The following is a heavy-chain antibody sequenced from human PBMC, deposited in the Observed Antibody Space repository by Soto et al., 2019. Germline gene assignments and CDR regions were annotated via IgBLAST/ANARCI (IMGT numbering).Heavy chain of an antibody. CDR3: VGGSWFD. V-gene: IGHV3-9*01. CDR2: ISWNGNFT. D-gene: IGHD1-26*01. CDR1: GYSFEDYS. Sequence: EVQLVESGGDMVQPGRSLKLSCVGSGYSFEDYSMHWVRQAPGEGLEWVSGISWNGNFTGYADSVKGRFTISRDNAKNSLFVQMRSLSLEDTALYYCVGGSWFDWGQGTLVTVSS. J-gene: IGHJ4*02.